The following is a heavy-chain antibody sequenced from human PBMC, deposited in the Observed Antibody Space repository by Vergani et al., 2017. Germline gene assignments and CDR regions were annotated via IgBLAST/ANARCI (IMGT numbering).Heavy chain of an antibody. J-gene: IGHJ4*02. Sequence: QVQLQESGPGLVKPSGTLSLTCAVSGGSLSSSNWWSWVRQPPGKGLEWIGEIYHSGSTNYNPSLKSRVTISVDKSKNQFSLKLSSVTAADTAVYYCASHPFYGYSSSWDGQREVWGQGTLVTVSS. CDR2: IYHSGST. CDR3: ASHPFYGYSSSWDGQREV. D-gene: IGHD6-13*01. CDR1: GGSLSSSNW. V-gene: IGHV4-4*02.